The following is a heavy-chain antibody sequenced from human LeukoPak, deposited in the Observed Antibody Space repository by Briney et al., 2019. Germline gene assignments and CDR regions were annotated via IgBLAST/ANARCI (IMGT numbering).Heavy chain of an antibody. Sequence: PSETLSLTCAVSVGSISSGSYSGRWIRQPLGKGLEWNGIIYQSGSTYYTASLRTRLTISLDRSKNQFSLELTSVTAADTAVYYCARDHSVTGYWYFDLWGRGTLVTVSS. CDR3: ARDHSVTGYWYFDL. J-gene: IGHJ2*01. D-gene: IGHD2-21*02. CDR2: IYQSGST. V-gene: IGHV4-30-2*01. CDR1: VGSISSGSYS.